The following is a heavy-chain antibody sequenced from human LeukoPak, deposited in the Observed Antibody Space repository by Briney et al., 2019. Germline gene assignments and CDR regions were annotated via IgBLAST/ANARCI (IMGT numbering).Heavy chain of an antibody. J-gene: IGHJ6*03. V-gene: IGHV1-8*01. D-gene: IGHD3-3*01. CDR1: GYTFTSYD. CDR3: ARGGRGRITSFGVASRCYMGV. CDR2: INPNSGNT. Sequence: ASVKVSCKASGYTFTSYDINWVRQATGQGLEWMGWINPNSGNTGYAQKFQGRVTMTTNTSISTAYMELSSLTSDDTAVYYRARGGRGRITSFGVASRCYMGVWGKGTTVTVA.